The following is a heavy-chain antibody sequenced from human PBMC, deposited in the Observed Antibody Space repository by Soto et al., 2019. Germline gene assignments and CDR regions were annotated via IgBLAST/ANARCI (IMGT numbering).Heavy chain of an antibody. CDR1: GYTFTIYD. Sequence: ASVKVSRKASGYTFTIYDITWVRQATGQGLEWMGWMNPHSGNTGYAQKFQGRVTMTRNNSISTAYMELSSRRSEDTAVYSGARRHDYGDHFDYWGQGTLVTVSS. V-gene: IGHV1-8*01. CDR3: ARRHDYGDHFDY. J-gene: IGHJ4*02. D-gene: IGHD4-17*01. CDR2: MNPHSGNT.